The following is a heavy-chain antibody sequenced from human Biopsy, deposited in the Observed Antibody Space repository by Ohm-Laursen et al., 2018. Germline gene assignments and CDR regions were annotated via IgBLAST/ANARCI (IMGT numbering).Heavy chain of an antibody. J-gene: IGHJ5*01. CDR3: ARELGDFWGGRQFDF. D-gene: IGHD3-3*01. V-gene: IGHV1-2*02. Sequence: SVKVSCNASAYSFADHRIHWVRQAPGQGLEWMGWIDPKSGGTNYAQKFQGRVTMTRDTSISTTYMELRRLTSDDTAVFYCARELGDFWGGRQFDFWGQGTLVTVSS. CDR1: AYSFADHR. CDR2: IDPKSGGT.